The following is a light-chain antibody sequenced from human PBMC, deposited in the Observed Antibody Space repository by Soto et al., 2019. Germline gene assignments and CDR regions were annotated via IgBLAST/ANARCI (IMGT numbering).Light chain of an antibody. CDR1: QSVSSSY. V-gene: IGKV3-20*01. J-gene: IGKJ2*01. CDR3: QQYGSSPDT. CDR2: GAS. Sequence: EIVLTQSPGPLSLSPGERATLSCRASQSVSSSYLAWYQQKPGQAPRLLIYGASSRATGIPDRFSGSGSGTDFTLTISRLEPEDFAVYYCQQYGSSPDTFGQGTKLEIK.